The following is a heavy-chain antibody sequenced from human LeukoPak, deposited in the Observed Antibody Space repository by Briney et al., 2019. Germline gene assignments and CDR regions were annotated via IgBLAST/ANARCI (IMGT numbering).Heavy chain of an antibody. V-gene: IGHV3-30*02. CDR2: IRYDGSNK. Sequence: GGSLRLSCAASGFTFSSYGMHWVRQAPGKGLEWVAFIRYDGSNKYYADSVKGRFTISRDNSKNTLYLQMNSLRAEDTAVYYCAKDLFIAAAALDYWGQGTLVTVSS. CDR3: AKDLFIAAAALDY. J-gene: IGHJ4*02. CDR1: GFTFSSYG. D-gene: IGHD6-13*01.